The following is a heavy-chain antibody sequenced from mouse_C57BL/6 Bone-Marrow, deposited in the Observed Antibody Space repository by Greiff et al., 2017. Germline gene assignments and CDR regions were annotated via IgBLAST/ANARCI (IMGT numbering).Heavy chain of an antibody. J-gene: IGHJ1*03. Sequence: EVKLVESGGGLVKPGGSLKLSCAASGFTFSSYAMSWVRQTPEKRLGWVATISDGGSYTYYPDNVKGRFTISRDNAKNNLYLQMSHLKSEDTAMYYCARGWLPYWYFDVWGTGTTVTVSS. CDR3: ARGWLPYWYFDV. CDR1: GFTFSSYA. CDR2: ISDGGSYT. D-gene: IGHD2-2*01. V-gene: IGHV5-4*03.